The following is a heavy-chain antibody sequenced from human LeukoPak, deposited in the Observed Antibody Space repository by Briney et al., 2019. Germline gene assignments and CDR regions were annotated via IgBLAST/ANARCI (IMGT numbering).Heavy chain of an antibody. J-gene: IGHJ5*02. CDR3: ARLDPAAAGNRWFDP. Sequence: SETLSLTCTVSGGSVSSSYYYWGWIRQPPGKGLEWMGSIYYSGITYYNPSLRSRVTISVDTSKNQFSLKLSSVTAADTAVYYCARLDPAAAGNRWFDPWGQGTLVTVSS. V-gene: IGHV4-39*01. CDR1: GGSVSSSYYY. D-gene: IGHD6-13*01. CDR2: IYYSGIT.